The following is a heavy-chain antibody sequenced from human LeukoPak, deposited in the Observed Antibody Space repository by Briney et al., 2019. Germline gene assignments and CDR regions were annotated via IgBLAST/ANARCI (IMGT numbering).Heavy chain of an antibody. Sequence: GGSLRLSCAASGFTFSSYSMNWVRQAPGKGLEWVSYISSSSSTIYYADSVKGRFTISRDNAKNSLYLQMNSLRAEDTAVYYCAKNRYDFWSEGFDYWGQGTLVTVSS. CDR2: ISSSSSTI. CDR3: AKNRYDFWSEGFDY. J-gene: IGHJ4*02. V-gene: IGHV3-48*04. D-gene: IGHD3-3*01. CDR1: GFTFSSYS.